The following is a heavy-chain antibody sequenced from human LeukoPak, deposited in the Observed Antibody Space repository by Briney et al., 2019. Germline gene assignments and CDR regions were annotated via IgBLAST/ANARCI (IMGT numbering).Heavy chain of an antibody. V-gene: IGHV3-74*01. Sequence: QPGGSLRLSCAASGFTFSSYSMHWVRQAPGKGLVWVSRINTDGSGTTYADSVKGRFTISRDNAKNTLYLQMSSLRGEDTAVYFCTRNFYYGHDYWGQGTLVTVSS. CDR2: INTDGSGT. J-gene: IGHJ4*02. CDR1: GFTFSSYS. D-gene: IGHD3-10*01. CDR3: TRNFYYGHDY.